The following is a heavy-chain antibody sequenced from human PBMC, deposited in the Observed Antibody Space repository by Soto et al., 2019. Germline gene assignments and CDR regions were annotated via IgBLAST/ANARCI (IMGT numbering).Heavy chain of an antibody. CDR3: ARSKITIFGVVTYIPDYYYGMDV. V-gene: IGHV1-18*01. Sequence: ASVKVSCKASGYTFTSYGISWVRQAPGQGLEWMGWISAYNGNTNYAQKLQGRVTMTTDTSTSTAYMELRSLRSDDTAVYYCARSKITIFGVVTYIPDYYYGMDVWGQGTTGTVSS. D-gene: IGHD3-3*01. CDR2: ISAYNGNT. CDR1: GYTFTSYG. J-gene: IGHJ6*02.